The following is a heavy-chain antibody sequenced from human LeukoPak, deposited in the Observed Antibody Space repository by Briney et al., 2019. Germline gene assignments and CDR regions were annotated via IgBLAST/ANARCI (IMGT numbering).Heavy chain of an antibody. CDR2: IYTSGST. V-gene: IGHV4-61*02. CDR3: ASEGVVPAAMTDYYYYMDV. D-gene: IGHD2-2*01. CDR1: GGSISSGSYY. Sequence: PSQTLSLTCTVSGGSISSGSYYWSWIRQPAGKGLEWIGRIYTSGSTNYNPSLKSRVTISVDTSKNQFSLKLSSVTAADTAVYYCASEGVVPAAMTDYYYYMDVWGKGTTVTVPS. J-gene: IGHJ6*03.